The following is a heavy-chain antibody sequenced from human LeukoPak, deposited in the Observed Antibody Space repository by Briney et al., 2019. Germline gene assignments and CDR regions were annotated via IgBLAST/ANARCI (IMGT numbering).Heavy chain of an antibody. CDR1: GYSFTSYW. J-gene: IGHJ5*02. CDR3: ARRGSPNSYGYNWFDP. CDR2: IYPGDSDT. D-gene: IGHD5-18*01. Sequence: KRGESLKIPCKGSGYSFTSYWIGWVRQMPGKGLEWMGIIYPGDSDTRYSPSFQGQVTISADKSISTAYLQWSSLKASDTAMYYCARRGSPNSYGYNWFDPWGQGTLVTVSS. V-gene: IGHV5-51*01.